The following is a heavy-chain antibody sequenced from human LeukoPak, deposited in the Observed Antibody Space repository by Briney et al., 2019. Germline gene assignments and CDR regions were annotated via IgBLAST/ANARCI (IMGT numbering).Heavy chain of an antibody. Sequence: GGSLRLSCAASGFTFSSYGMHWVRQAPGKGLEWVAVISYDGSNKYYADSVKGRFTISRDNSKNTLYLQMNSLRAEDTAVYYCAKDRSYYGYFDYWGQGTLVTVSS. V-gene: IGHV3-30*18. D-gene: IGHD1-26*01. CDR1: GFTFSSYG. CDR3: AKDRSYYGYFDY. CDR2: ISYDGSNK. J-gene: IGHJ4*02.